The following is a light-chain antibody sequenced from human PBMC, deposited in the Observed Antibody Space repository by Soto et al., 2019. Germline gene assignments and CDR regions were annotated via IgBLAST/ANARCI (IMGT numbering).Light chain of an antibody. CDR2: WAS. V-gene: IGKV4-1*01. CDR3: XXXXXXPPGLT. CDR1: QSLLFSSNNKNY. Sequence: DIVVIQSPDSLAVSLGERAXINCKSSQSLLFSSNNKNYLAWYQQKPGQPPKLLIYWASTRESGVPDRFSGSGSGTDFPLTISSLQXEXXXXXXXXXXXXXPPGLTFGGGTKVEIK. J-gene: IGKJ4*01.